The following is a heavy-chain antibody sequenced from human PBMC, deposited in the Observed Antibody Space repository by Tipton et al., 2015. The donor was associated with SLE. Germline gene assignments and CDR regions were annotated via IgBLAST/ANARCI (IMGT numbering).Heavy chain of an antibody. V-gene: IGHV4-59*11. Sequence: LRLSCTVSGGSLSGHYWSWIRQPPGKGLEWIGYLYYHGSTNYNPSLKSRVTISVDTSKNQFSLKLSSVTAADTAVYYCPLYDYVWCYDAFDIWGQGTMVTVSS. CDR2: LYYHGST. CDR1: GGSLSGHY. CDR3: PLYDYVWCYDAFDI. D-gene: IGHD3-16*01. J-gene: IGHJ3*02.